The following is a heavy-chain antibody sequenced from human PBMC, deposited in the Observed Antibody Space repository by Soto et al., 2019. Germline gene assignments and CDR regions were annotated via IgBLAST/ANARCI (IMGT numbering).Heavy chain of an antibody. CDR3: ARLVQKLVGGTPVLAVNWFDP. J-gene: IGHJ5*02. D-gene: IGHD1-26*01. CDR2: IYPGDSDT. Sequence: PGESLKISCKGSGYSFTSYWIGWVRQMPGKGLEWMGIIYPGDSDTRYSPSFQGQVTISADKSISTAYLQWSSLKASDTAMYYCARLVQKLVGGTPVLAVNWFDPWGQGTLVTVSS. CDR1: GYSFTSYW. V-gene: IGHV5-51*01.